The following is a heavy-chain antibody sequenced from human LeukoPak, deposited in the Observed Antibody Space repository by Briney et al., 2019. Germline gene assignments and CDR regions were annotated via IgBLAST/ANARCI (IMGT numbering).Heavy chain of an antibody. CDR2: IIPIFGTA. CDR3: ARGGREGVEEYYYYYMDV. D-gene: IGHD1-26*01. V-gene: IGHV1-69*05. Sequence: AASVKVSCKASGGTFSSYAISWVRQAPGQGLEWMGGIIPIFGTANYAQKFQGRVTITTDESTSTAYMELSSLRSEDTAVYYCARGGREGVEEYYYYYMDVWGKGTTVTVSS. J-gene: IGHJ6*03. CDR1: GGTFSSYA.